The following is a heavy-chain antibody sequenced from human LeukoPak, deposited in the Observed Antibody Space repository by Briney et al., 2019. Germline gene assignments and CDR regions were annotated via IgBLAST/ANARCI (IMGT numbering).Heavy chain of an antibody. J-gene: IGHJ5*02. CDR1: GGSFSGYY. CDR2: INHSGST. D-gene: IGHD3-9*01. V-gene: IGHV4-34*01. CDR3: ARGANYDILTGYYKRENNWFDP. Sequence: SETLSLTCAVYGGSFSGYYCSWIRQPPGKGLEWIGEINHSGSTNYNPSLKSRVTISVDTSKNQFSLKLSSVTAADTAVYYCARGANYDILTGYYKRENNWFDPWGQGTLVTVSS.